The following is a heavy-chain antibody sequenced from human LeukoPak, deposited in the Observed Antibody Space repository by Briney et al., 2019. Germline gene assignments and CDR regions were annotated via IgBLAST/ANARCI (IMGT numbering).Heavy chain of an antibody. V-gene: IGHV3-49*04. CDR3: TRATTVTTGFDP. CDR2: IRSKAYGRTT. J-gene: IGHJ5*02. Sequence: PGGSLRLSCTTSGFTFGDYAMTWVRQAPGKGLEWVGFIRSKAYGRTTEYAASVKGRFTISRDDSKSIAYLQMNSLKTEDTAVYYCTRATTVTTGFDPWGQGTLVTVSS. CDR1: GFTFGDYA. D-gene: IGHD4-17*01.